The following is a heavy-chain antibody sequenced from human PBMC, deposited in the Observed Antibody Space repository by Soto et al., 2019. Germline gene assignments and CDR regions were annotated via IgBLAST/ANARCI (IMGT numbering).Heavy chain of an antibody. V-gene: IGHV1-18*01. Sequence: ASVKVSCKASGDTFTSYGISWVRQAPGQGLEWMGWISAYNGNTNYAQKLQGRVTMTTDTSTSTAYMELRSLRSDDTAVYYCARNPTYYDFWSGYSHDAFDIWGQGTMVTVSS. D-gene: IGHD3-3*01. CDR3: ARNPTYYDFWSGYSHDAFDI. CDR2: ISAYNGNT. CDR1: GDTFTSYG. J-gene: IGHJ3*02.